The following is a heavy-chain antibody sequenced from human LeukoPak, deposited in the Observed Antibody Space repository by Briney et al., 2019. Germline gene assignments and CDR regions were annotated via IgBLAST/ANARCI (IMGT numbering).Heavy chain of an antibody. CDR3: AKETRYSSTIGY. CDR2: ISGSGGST. V-gene: IGHV3-23*01. CDR1: GFTLSSYA. D-gene: IGHD6-13*01. J-gene: IGHJ4*02. Sequence: GGSLRLSCAASGFTLSSYAVSWVRQAPGKGLEWVSAISGSGGSTYYADSVKGRFTISRDNSKNTLYLQMNSLRAEDTAVYYCAKETRYSSTIGYWGQGTLVTVSS.